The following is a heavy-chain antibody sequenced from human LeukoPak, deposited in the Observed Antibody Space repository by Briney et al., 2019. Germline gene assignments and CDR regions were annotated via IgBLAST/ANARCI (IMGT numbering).Heavy chain of an antibody. D-gene: IGHD4-17*01. CDR3: ARAVTKGGNTHYYYGMDV. V-gene: IGHV4-34*01. Sequence: SETLSLTCAVYGGSFSGYYWSWIRQPPGKGLEWIGEINHSGSTNYSPSLKSRVTISVDTSKNQFSLKLSSVTAADTAVYYCARAVTKGGNTHYYYGMDVWGKGTTVTVSS. J-gene: IGHJ6*04. CDR2: INHSGST. CDR1: GGSFSGYY.